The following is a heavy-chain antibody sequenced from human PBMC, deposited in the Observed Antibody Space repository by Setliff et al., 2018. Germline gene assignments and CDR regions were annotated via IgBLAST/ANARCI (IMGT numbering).Heavy chain of an antibody. Sequence: ASVKVSCKTSGYTFSNYGVSWVRQAPGQGLEWMGWISGYDGNTKYAQNLHGRVTMTTDASTTTAYMELRSLRSDDTAVYYCARERIYDGLNYNGMDVWGQGTTVTVSS. J-gene: IGHJ6*01. V-gene: IGHV1-18*01. CDR2: ISGYDGNT. CDR3: ARERIYDGLNYNGMDV. CDR1: GYTFSNYG. D-gene: IGHD3-3*01.